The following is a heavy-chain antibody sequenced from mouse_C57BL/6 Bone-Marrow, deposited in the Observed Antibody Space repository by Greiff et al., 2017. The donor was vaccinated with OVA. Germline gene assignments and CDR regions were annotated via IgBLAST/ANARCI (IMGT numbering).Heavy chain of an antibody. J-gene: IGHJ4*01. CDR1: GYTFTSYW. Sequence: QVQLQQPGAELVRPGTSVKLSCKASGYTFTSYWMHWVKQRPGQGLEWIGVIDPSDSYTNYNQKFKGKATLTVDTSSSTAYMQLSSLTSEDSAVYYCARGGYYYDSSYAMDYWGQGTSVTVSS. V-gene: IGHV1-59*01. CDR2: IDPSDSYT. D-gene: IGHD1-1*01. CDR3: ARGGYYYDSSYAMDY.